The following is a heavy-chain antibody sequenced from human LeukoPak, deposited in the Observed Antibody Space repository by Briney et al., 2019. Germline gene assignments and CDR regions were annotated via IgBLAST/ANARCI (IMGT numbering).Heavy chain of an antibody. D-gene: IGHD6-13*01. Sequence: GVSVRLFCRASGYTFSNYAMSWLRQARGKALEWVSTISGNGGSTYYAASVKGRFTISRDNSKNTLYLQMNSLRAEDTAVYYCAKAYSSSWYFFDYWGQGILVTVSS. V-gene: IGHV3-23*01. CDR2: ISGNGGST. J-gene: IGHJ4*02. CDR3: AKAYSSSWYFFDY. CDR1: GYTFSNYA.